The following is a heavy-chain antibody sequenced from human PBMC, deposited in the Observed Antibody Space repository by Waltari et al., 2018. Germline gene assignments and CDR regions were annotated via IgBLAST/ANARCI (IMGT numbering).Heavy chain of an antibody. Sequence: QMQLVQSGPEVKKPGTSVKVSCKASGFTFTSSAVQWVRQARGQCLWWIVWIVVGSGNTNYAQKFQERVTITRDMSTSTAYMELSSLRSEDTAVYYCAASFDYGDFRLWYFDLWGRGTLVTVSS. D-gene: IGHD4-17*01. CDR2: IVVGSGNT. CDR1: GFTFTSSA. J-gene: IGHJ2*01. CDR3: AASFDYGDFRLWYFDL. V-gene: IGHV1-58*01.